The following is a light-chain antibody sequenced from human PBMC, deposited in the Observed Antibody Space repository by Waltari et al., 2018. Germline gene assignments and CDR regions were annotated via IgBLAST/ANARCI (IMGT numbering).Light chain of an antibody. Sequence: MTQSPLSLPVTPGEPASISCRSSQSLLASNGDNYLNWYLQKPGQSPQVLMYMGSYRASGVPDRFSGSGSGTDFTLKVSRVEAEDVGVYYCMQAAHAPITFGQGTRLELK. J-gene: IGKJ5*01. V-gene: IGKV2-28*01. CDR3: MQAAHAPIT. CDR2: MGS. CDR1: QSLLASNGDNY.